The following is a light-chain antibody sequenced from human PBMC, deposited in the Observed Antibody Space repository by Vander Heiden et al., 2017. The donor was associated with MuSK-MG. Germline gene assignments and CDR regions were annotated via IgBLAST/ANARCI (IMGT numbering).Light chain of an antibody. J-gene: IGKJ1*01. CDR2: DAS. CDR3: QQRRT. Sequence: IVLTQSPATLSLSPGERATLSCRASQNVNNYLAGYQQKPGQAPRLLIYDASNRATGIQDRFSGSGSGTDFTLTISSLEPDDFASYDGQQRRTFGQGTKVDIK. V-gene: IGKV3-11*01. CDR1: QNVNNY.